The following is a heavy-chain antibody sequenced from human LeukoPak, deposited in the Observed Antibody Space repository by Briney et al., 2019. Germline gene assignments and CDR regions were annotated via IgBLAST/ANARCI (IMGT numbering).Heavy chain of an antibody. J-gene: IGHJ4*02. CDR2: VDPEDGET. V-gene: IGHV1-69-2*01. Sequence: ASVKVSCKVSGYTFTDYYMHWVQQAPGKGLEWMGLVDPEDGETIYAEKFQGRVTITADTSTDTAYMELSSLRSEGTAVYYCATDVILRLGESYFDYWGQGTLVTVSS. CDR3: ATDVILRLGESYFDY. CDR1: GYTFTDYY. D-gene: IGHD3-16*01.